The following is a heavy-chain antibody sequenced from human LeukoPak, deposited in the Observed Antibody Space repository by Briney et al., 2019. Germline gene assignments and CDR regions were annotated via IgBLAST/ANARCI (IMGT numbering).Heavy chain of an antibody. CDR2: IIPIFGTA. D-gene: IGHD3-22*01. V-gene: IGHV1-69*13. J-gene: IGHJ4*02. Sequence: SVKVSCKASGGTFSSYAISWVRQAPGQGLEWMGGIIPIFGTANYAQKFQGRVTITADESTSTAYMELSSLRSEDTAVYYCARGGDYYDRSGYSFDYWGQGTLVTVSS. CDR1: GGTFSSYA. CDR3: ARGGDYYDRSGYSFDY.